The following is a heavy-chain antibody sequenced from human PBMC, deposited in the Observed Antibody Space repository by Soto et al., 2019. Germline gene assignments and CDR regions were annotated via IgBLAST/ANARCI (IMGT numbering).Heavy chain of an antibody. CDR2: INPSAGST. J-gene: IGHJ4*02. CDR1: GGTFSSYA. CDR3: ARDPGAGSNN. V-gene: IGHV1-46*01. D-gene: IGHD6-13*01. Sequence: ASVKVSCKASGGTFSSYAISWVRQAPGQGLEWMGIINPSAGSTTYAQKFQGRVTMTRDTSTSTVYMELSSLRSEDTAVYYCARDPGAGSNNWGQGTLVTVS.